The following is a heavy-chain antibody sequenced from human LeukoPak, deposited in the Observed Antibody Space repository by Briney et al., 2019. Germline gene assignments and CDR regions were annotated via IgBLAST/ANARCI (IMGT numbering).Heavy chain of an antibody. CDR2: INHSGST. Sequence: SETLSLTCAVCGGSFSGYYWSWIRQPPGKGLEWIGEINHSGSTNYNPSLKSRVTISVDTSKNQFSLKLSSVTAADTAVYYCARVGGITMIVVLIGDAFDIWGQGTMVTVSS. CDR1: GGSFSGYY. CDR3: ARVGGITMIVVLIGDAFDI. V-gene: IGHV4-34*01. J-gene: IGHJ3*02. D-gene: IGHD3-22*01.